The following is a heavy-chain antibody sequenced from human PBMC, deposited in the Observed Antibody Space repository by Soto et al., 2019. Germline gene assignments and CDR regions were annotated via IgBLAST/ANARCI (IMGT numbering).Heavy chain of an antibody. CDR2: INIEASGR. Sequence: EVSLRLPCAASPITLRSYGMHWGSQDPGKGLVCGSSINIEASGRSHADSVKGRFKISRGNAKNTVYLEMKNLRAEDTAVYYCARDYYAPRVWGQGTRVTVSS. D-gene: IGHD3-22*01. J-gene: IGHJ6*02. V-gene: IGHV3-74*03. CDR3: ARDYYAPRV. CDR1: PITLRSYG.